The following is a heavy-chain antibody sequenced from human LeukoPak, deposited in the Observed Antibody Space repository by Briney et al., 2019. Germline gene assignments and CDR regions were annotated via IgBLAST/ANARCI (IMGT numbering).Heavy chain of an antibody. Sequence: KSSETLSLTCTVSGYSISSGYYWGWIRQPPGKGLEWIGSIYHSGSTYYNPSLKSRVTISVDTSKNQFSLKLSSVTAADTAVYYCAEISGGSYYYMDVWGKGTTVTVSS. J-gene: IGHJ6*03. CDR1: GYSISSGYY. CDR3: AEISGGSYYYMDV. V-gene: IGHV4-38-2*02. CDR2: IYHSGST. D-gene: IGHD4-23*01.